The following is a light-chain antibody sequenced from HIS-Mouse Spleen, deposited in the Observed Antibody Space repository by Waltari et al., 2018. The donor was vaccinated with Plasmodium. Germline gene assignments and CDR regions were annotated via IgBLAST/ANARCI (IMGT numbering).Light chain of an antibody. CDR1: SSDVGGYNY. J-gene: IGLJ1*01. V-gene: IGLV2-14*01. Sequence: QSALTQPASVSGSPGQSITISCTGTSSDVGGYNYVSWYQQHPGKAPKLMIYEVSNRPSGVCNRVSGSKSGNTASLTISGLQAEDEADYYCSSYTSSSTLDVFGTGTKVTVL. CDR2: EVS. CDR3: SSYTSSSTLDV.